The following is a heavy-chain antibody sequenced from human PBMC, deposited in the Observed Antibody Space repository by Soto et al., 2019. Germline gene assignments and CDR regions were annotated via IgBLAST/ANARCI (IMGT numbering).Heavy chain of an antibody. Sequence: ASVKVSCKASGYTFTSYGISWVRQAPGQGLEWMGWISAYNGNTNYAQKLQGRVTMTTDTSTSTAYMELRSLRSDDTAVYYCARDRGTVTTDYYYYGMYVWGQGTTVTVSS. V-gene: IGHV1-18*01. CDR3: ARDRGTVTTDYYYYGMYV. CDR1: GYTFTSYG. D-gene: IGHD4-17*01. J-gene: IGHJ6*02. CDR2: ISAYNGNT.